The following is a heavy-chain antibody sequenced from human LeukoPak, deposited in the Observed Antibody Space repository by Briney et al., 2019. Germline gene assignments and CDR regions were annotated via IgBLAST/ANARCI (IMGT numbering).Heavy chain of an antibody. V-gene: IGHV4-34*01. CDR3: ARVSSGWSDAFDI. CDR2: INHSGST. D-gene: IGHD6-19*01. CDR1: GGSFSGYY. J-gene: IGHJ3*02. Sequence: SETLSLTCAVYGGSFSGYYWSWIRQPPGKGLEWIGEINHSGSTNYNPSLKSRVTISVDTSKNQFSLKLSPVTAADTAVYYCARVSSGWSDAFDIWGQGTMVTVSS.